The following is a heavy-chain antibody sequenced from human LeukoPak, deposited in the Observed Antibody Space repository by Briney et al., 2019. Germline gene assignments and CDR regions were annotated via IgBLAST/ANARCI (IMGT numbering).Heavy chain of an antibody. Sequence: GGSLRLSCAASGFTFSSYAMSWVRQAPGKGLEWVSAISGSGGSTYYADSVKGRFTISRDNSKNTLYLQMNSLRAEDTAVYYCARGSIDYGDYDFPHRTHGYYYYMDVWGKGTTVTVSS. CDR3: ARGSIDYGDYDFPHRTHGYYYYMDV. J-gene: IGHJ6*03. D-gene: IGHD4-17*01. CDR2: ISGSGGST. CDR1: GFTFSSYA. V-gene: IGHV3-23*01.